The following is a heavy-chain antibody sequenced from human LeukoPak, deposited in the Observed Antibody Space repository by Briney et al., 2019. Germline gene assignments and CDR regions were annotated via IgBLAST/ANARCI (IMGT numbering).Heavy chain of an antibody. V-gene: IGHV1-69*05. CDR3: ARDWSGYYSSLWLDP. Sequence: ASVKVSCKASGGTFSSYAISWVRQAPGQGLEWMGGIIPIFGTANYAQKFQGRVTITTDESTSTAYMELSSLRSEDTAVYYCARDWSGYYSSLWLDPWGQGTLVTVSS. CDR1: GGTFSSYA. D-gene: IGHD3-3*01. J-gene: IGHJ5*02. CDR2: IIPIFGTA.